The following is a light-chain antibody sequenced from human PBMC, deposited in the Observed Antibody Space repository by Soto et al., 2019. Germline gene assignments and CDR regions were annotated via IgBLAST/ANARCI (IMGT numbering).Light chain of an antibody. V-gene: IGLV2-14*01. CDR1: SSDVGAYNY. J-gene: IGLJ1*01. Sequence: QSVLTQPASVSGSPGHSITISCTGTSSDVGAYNYVSWYQQHPGKVPKLMIYDVTNRPSGVSNRFSGSKSGNTASLTITGLQAEDEADYYCSSYTRTRTYVFGAGTKVTVL. CDR2: DVT. CDR3: SSYTRTRTYV.